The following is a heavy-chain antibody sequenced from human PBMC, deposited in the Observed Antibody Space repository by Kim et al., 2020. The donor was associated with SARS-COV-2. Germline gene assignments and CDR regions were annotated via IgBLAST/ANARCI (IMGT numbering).Heavy chain of an antibody. D-gene: IGHD1-26*01. J-gene: IGHJ6*02. Sequence: SLKSRVTISVDTSKNQFSLKLSSVTAADTAVYYCARHRGSYYVVYYGMDVWGQGTTVTVSS. CDR3: ARHRGSYYVVYYGMDV. V-gene: IGHV4-39*01.